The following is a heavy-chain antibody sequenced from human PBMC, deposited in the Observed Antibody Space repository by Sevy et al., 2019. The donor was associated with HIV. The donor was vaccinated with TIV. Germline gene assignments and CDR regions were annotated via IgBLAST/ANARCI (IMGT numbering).Heavy chain of an antibody. D-gene: IGHD1-26*01. V-gene: IGHV3-30*18. Sequence: GGSLRLSCTASGFSFSYYGIHWVRQAPGKGLDWVALISHDGRNEYYADSVKGRFTISRDNSKNTVYLEMNRLRNEDRAIYFCANEYSGGYSHSYLYDLDVWGQGTTVTVSS. CDR1: GFSFSYYG. CDR2: ISHDGRNE. J-gene: IGHJ6*02. CDR3: ANEYSGGYSHSYLYDLDV.